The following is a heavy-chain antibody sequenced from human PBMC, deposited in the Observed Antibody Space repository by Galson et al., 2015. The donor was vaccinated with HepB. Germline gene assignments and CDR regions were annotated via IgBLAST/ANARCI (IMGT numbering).Heavy chain of an antibody. Sequence: PALVKPTQTLTLTCTFSGFSLSTSGVGVGWIRQPPGKALEWLALIYWDDDKRYSPSLKSRLTITKDTSKNQVVLTMTNMDPVDTATYYCALTPRIAVAGTVSSHWYFDLWGRGTLVTVSS. CDR1: GFSLSTSGVG. D-gene: IGHD6-19*01. CDR2: IYWDDDK. CDR3: ALTPRIAVAGTVSSHWYFDL. J-gene: IGHJ2*01. V-gene: IGHV2-5*02.